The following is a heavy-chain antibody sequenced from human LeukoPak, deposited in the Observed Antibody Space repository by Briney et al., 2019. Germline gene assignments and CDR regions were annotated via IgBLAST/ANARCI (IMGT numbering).Heavy chain of an antibody. Sequence: SETLSLTCTVSGGSISSYYWSWLRQPPGKGLEWIGYIYYSGSTNYNPSLKSRVTISVDTSKNQFSLKLSSVTAADTAVYYCARHGYYDSSGYYYDYWGQGTLVTVSS. V-gene: IGHV4-59*08. J-gene: IGHJ4*02. CDR1: GGSISSYY. CDR3: ARHGYYDSSGYYYDY. CDR2: IYYSGST. D-gene: IGHD3-22*01.